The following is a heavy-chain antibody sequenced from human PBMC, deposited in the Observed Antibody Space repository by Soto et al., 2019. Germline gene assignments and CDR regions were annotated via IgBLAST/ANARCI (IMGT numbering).Heavy chain of an antibody. CDR1: GFTFSSYA. J-gene: IGHJ4*02. CDR2: ISGSGGST. CDR3: AKDYEIDGWDNFDY. D-gene: IGHD6-19*01. Sequence: GGSLRLSCAASGFTFSSYAMSWVRQAPGKGLEWVSAISGSGGSTYYADSVKGRFTISIDNPKNTLYLQMNSLRAEDTAVYYCAKDYEIDGWDNFDYWGQGTLVTVSS. V-gene: IGHV3-23*01.